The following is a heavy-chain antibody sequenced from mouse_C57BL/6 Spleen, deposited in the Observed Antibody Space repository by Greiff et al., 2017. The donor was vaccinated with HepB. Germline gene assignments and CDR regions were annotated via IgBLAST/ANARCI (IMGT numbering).Heavy chain of an antibody. CDR2: ISYDGSN. CDR1: GYSITSGYY. J-gene: IGHJ4*01. Sequence: EVKLLESGPGLVKPSQSLSLTCSVTGYSITSGYYWNWIRQFPGNNLEWMGYISYDGSNNYNPSLKNRISITRDTSKNQFFLKLNSVTTEDTATYYCAREANKYAMDYWGQGTSVTVSS. D-gene: IGHD1-1*01. V-gene: IGHV3-6*01. CDR3: AREANKYAMDY.